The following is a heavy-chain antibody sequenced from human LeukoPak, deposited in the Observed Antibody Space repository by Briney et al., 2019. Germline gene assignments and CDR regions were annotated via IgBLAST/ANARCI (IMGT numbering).Heavy chain of an antibody. CDR1: RDTFTNNA. D-gene: IGHD2-2*01. V-gene: IGHV1-69*01. CDR3: ARVATPRYCSTTSCYWKGRFDP. CDR2: IIPIFGTA. J-gene: IGHJ5*02. Sequence: SVKVSCKASRDTFTNNAISWVRQAPGQGLEWMGGIIPIFGTAHYAQKFQGRVTITADESTSTAYMELSSLRSEDTAVYYCARVATPRYCSTTSCYWKGRFDPWGQGTLVTVSS.